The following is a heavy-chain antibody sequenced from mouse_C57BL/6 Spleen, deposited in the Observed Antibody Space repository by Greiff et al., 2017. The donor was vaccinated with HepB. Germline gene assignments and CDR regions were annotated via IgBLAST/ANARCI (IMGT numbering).Heavy chain of an antibody. Sequence: VQLQQPGAELVRPGSSVKLSCKASGYTFTSYWMDWVKQRPGQGLEWIGNIYPSDSETHYNQKFKDKATLTVDKSSSTAYMQLSSLTSEDSAVYCCAREGGDSSYSYWYFDVWGTGTTVTVSS. V-gene: IGHV1-61*01. CDR2: IYPSDSET. D-gene: IGHD1-1*01. CDR1: GYTFTSYW. CDR3: AREGGDSSYSYWYFDV. J-gene: IGHJ1*03.